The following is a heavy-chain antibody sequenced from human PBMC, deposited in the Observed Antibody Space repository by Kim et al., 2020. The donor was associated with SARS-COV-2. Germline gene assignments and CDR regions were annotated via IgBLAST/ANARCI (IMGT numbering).Heavy chain of an antibody. Sequence: ANYAQKFQGRVTITADESTSTAYMELSSLRSEDTAVYYCARDSPYYYMDVWGKGTTVTVSS. CDR2: A. V-gene: IGHV1-69*01. CDR3: ARDSPYYYMDV. J-gene: IGHJ6*03.